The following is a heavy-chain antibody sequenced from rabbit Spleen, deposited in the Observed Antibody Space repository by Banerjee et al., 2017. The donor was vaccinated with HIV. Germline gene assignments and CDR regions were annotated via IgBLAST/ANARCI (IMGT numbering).Heavy chain of an antibody. CDR1: GFSFSSNHY. CDR2: IDTNSGST. V-gene: IGHV1S45*01. J-gene: IGHJ4*01. Sequence: QEQLEESGGDLVKPGASLTLTCTASGFSFSSNHYMCWVRQAPGKGPEWIGCIDTNSGSTYYASWAKGRFTISKTSSTTVTLQMTSLTAADTATYFCARESIYASYAAFGHATLHYFDLWGPGTLVTVS. D-gene: IGHD4-2*01. CDR3: ARESIYASYAAFGHATLHYFDL.